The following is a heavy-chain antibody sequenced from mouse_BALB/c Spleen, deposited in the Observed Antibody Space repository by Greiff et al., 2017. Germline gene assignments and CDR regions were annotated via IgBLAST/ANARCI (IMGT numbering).Heavy chain of an antibody. Sequence: EVQLVESGGGLVKPGGSLKLSCAASGFAFSSYDMSWVRQTPEKRLEWVAYISSGGGSTYYPDTVKGRFTISRDNAKNTLYLQMSSLKSEDTAMYYCARVSISSYDYWGQGTTLTVSS. CDR3: ARVSISSYDY. V-gene: IGHV5-12-1*01. D-gene: IGHD1-1*01. J-gene: IGHJ2*01. CDR2: ISSGGGST. CDR1: GFAFSSYD.